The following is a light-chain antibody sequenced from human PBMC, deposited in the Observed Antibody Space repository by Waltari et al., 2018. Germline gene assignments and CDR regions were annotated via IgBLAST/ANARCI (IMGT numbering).Light chain of an antibody. Sequence: QSALTQPASVSGSPGQSLTISCPGTISDIGTYNFVAWYQQVPGKVPKLIIFDVGKRPSGVSNRFSGSKSDNTASLTISGLLAEDEADYYCASYTTAYTWVFGGGTRLTVL. J-gene: IGLJ3*02. CDR3: ASYTTAYTWV. V-gene: IGLV2-14*03. CDR1: ISDIGTYNF. CDR2: DVG.